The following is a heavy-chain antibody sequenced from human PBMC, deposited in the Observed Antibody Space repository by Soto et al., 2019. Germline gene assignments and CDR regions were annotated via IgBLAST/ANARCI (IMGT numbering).Heavy chain of an antibody. Sequence: QLQLQESGPGLVKPSETLSLTCSVSGDSISSRSCYWGWIRQPPGKGLEWIGRIYYSGSTSYNPSLKTRVTISEDTSKNQLYLKLSSVTAADTAVYYCARQALTTSIDQLQPVDYWGQGTLVTVSS. CDR2: IYYSGST. CDR3: ARQALTTSIDQLQPVDY. D-gene: IGHD2-2*01. J-gene: IGHJ4*02. CDR1: GDSISSRSCY. V-gene: IGHV4-39*01.